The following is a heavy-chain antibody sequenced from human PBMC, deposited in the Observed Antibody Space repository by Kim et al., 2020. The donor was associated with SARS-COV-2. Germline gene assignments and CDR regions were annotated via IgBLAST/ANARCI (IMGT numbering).Heavy chain of an antibody. J-gene: IGHJ4*01. CDR2: IETSGSI. V-gene: IGHV4-4*07. CDR1: GGSISSYY. CDR3: PTVDIGCYHY. D-gene: IGHD2-15*01. Sequence: SETLSLTCTVSGGSISSYYWSWVRQPAGKGLEWIGRIETSGSINYNPSLKRRVTMSADTTRNQFSLKQSSVTAADTAVDYCPTVDIGCYHYCGHETLAAV.